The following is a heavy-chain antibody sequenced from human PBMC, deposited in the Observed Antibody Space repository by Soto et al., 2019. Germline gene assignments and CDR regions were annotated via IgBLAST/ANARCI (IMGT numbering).Heavy chain of an antibody. D-gene: IGHD1-1*01. CDR2: ISGSGGST. J-gene: IGHJ4*02. CDR1: GFTFSSYA. CDR3: AKRPRKRDGARDYFDY. V-gene: IGHV3-23*01. Sequence: PGGSLRLSCAASGFTFSSYAMSWVRQAPGKGLEWVSAISGSGGSTYYADSVKGRFTISRDNSKNTLYLQMNSLRAEDTAVYYCAKRPRKRDGARDYFDYWGQGTLVTVSS.